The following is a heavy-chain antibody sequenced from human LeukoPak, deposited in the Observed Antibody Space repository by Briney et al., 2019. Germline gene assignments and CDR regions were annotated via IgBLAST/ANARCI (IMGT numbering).Heavy chain of an antibody. V-gene: IGHV4-59*01. CDR1: GGSISSYY. Sequence: PSETLSLTCTVSGGSISSYYWSWIRQPPGKGLEWIGYIYYSGSTNYNPSLKSRVTISVDTSKNQFSLQMNSVTAADAAVYYCARGYHPTHYYADVWGKGTTVTVSS. D-gene: IGHD2-2*01. CDR2: IYYSGST. J-gene: IGHJ6*03. CDR3: ARGYHPTHYYADV.